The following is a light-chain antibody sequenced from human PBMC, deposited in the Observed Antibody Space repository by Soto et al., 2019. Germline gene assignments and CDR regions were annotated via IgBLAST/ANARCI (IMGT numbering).Light chain of an antibody. CDR2: DVN. V-gene: IGLV2-11*01. J-gene: IGLJ1*01. CDR3: CSVAGSYV. CDR1: SSDVGGNNY. Sequence: QLVLTQPRSVSASPGQSVTISCTGTSSDVGGNNYVSWYQQHPGKAPKLMLYDVNKRPSGVPDRFSGSKSGNTASLTISGLQAEDEADYYCCSVAGSYVFGTGTKVTVL.